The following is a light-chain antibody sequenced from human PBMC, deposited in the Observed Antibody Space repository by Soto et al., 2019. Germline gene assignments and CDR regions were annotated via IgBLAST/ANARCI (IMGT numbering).Light chain of an antibody. J-gene: IGKJ2*01. CDR2: SAS. CDR3: HHYGGSPLT. V-gene: IGKV3-20*01. CDR1: QSFDSKY. Sequence: EIGLTQSPGTLSLSPGERATLSCRASQSFDSKYLAWYQQRPGEPPRLLIYSASRRATGIPDRFSGSGSVTDYTLTISRLEPEDVALYYCHHYGGSPLTFGQGTKLDIK.